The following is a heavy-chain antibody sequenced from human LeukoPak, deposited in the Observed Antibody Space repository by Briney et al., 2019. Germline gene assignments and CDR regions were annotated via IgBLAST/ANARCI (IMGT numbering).Heavy chain of an antibody. D-gene: IGHD3-9*01. CDR2: ISSSSSYI. J-gene: IGHJ4*02. CDR1: GFTFSSYS. V-gene: IGHV3-21*01. CDR3: ARGYYDILTGYLWYFDY. Sequence: GGSLRLSCAVSGFTFSSYSMNWVRQAPGKGLEWVSSISSSSSYIYYADSVKGRFTISRDNAKNSLYLQMNSLRAEDTAVYYCARGYYDILTGYLWYFDYWGQGTLVTVSP.